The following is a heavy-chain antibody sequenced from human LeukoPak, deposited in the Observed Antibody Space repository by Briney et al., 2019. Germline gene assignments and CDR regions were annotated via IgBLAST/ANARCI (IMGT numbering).Heavy chain of an antibody. J-gene: IGHJ4*02. CDR1: GYTFTSYG. CDR3: ARKLSRRDYGALGFDY. CDR2: ISAYNGNT. D-gene: IGHD4-17*01. Sequence: GASVKVSCKASGYTFTSYGISWVRQAPGQGLEWMGWISAYNGNTNYAQKLQGRVTMTTDTSTSTAYMELRSLRSDDTAVYYCARKLSRRDYGALGFDYWGQGTLVTVSS. V-gene: IGHV1-18*01.